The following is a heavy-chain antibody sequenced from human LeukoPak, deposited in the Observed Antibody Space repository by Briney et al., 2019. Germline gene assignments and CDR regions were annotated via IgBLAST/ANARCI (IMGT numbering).Heavy chain of an antibody. J-gene: IGHJ4*02. CDR2: IHTGGST. D-gene: IGHD5-24*01. CDR3: AREGKWLQLRYFDY. V-gene: IGHV3-53*01. Sequence: GGSLRLSCAASGFTVSSNYMSWVRQAPGKGLEWVSVIHTGGSTYYADSVKGRFTISRDTSNNTLYLQMNSLRADDTAVYYCAREGKWLQLRYFDYWGQGTLVTVSS. CDR1: GFTVSSNY.